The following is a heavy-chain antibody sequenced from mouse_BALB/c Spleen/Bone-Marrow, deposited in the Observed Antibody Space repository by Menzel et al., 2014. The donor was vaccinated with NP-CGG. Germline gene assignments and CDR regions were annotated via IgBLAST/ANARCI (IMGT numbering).Heavy chain of an antibody. CDR1: GYTFTSYY. V-gene: IGHV1S81*02. CDR3: SRGRRDALDY. J-gene: IGHJ4*01. CDR2: INPSNGGT. Sequence: VKLMESGAELVKPGASVKLSCKASGYTFTSYYMYWVKPRPGQGLEWFGEINPSNGGTNLNEKFKNKATLTVDKSSSTAYMQLSSLTSEDSAVYYCSRGRRDALDYWGQGTSVTVSS.